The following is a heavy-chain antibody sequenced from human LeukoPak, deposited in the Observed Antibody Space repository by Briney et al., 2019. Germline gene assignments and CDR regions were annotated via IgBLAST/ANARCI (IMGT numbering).Heavy chain of an antibody. J-gene: IGHJ5*02. CDR1: GGSISSYY. CDR2: IYYSGSS. V-gene: IGHV4-59*08. CDR3: ARHELYGSGTWFDP. Sequence: SETLSLTCTVSGGSISSYYWSWIRQPPWKGLEWIGYIYYSGSSNYNPSLKSRVTISIDTSENQFSLKLSSVTAADTAVYYCARHELYGSGTWFDPWGQGTLVTVSS. D-gene: IGHD3-10*01.